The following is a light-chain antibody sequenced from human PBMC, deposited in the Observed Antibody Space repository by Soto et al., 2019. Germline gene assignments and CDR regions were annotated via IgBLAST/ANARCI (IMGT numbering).Light chain of an antibody. J-gene: IGLJ1*01. CDR1: SSDVGGYNY. CDR2: EVS. V-gene: IGLV2-14*01. CDR3: SSYTSFSTYG. Sequence: QSVLTQPASVSGSPGQSITISCTGTSSDVGGYNYVSWYQQHPGKAPKLVIYEVSNRPSGVSNRFSGSKSDNTASLTISGLQAEDEADYYCSSYTSFSTYGFGTGTKHTVL.